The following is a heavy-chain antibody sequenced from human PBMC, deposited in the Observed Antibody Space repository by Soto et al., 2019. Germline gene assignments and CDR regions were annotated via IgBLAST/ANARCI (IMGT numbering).Heavy chain of an antibody. Sequence: ASVKVSCKASGGTFSSYAISWVRQAPGQGLEWMGGIIPIFGTANYAQKFQGRVTITADESTSTAYMELSSLRSEDTAVYYCARRFTTLGGEFLSSYYYYYGMDVWGQGTTVTVSS. V-gene: IGHV1-69*13. J-gene: IGHJ6*02. CDR3: ARRFTTLGGEFLSSYYYYYGMDV. CDR1: GGTFSSYA. D-gene: IGHD3-16*01. CDR2: IIPIFGTA.